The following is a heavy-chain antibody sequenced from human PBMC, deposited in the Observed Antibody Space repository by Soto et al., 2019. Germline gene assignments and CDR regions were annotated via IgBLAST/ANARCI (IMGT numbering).Heavy chain of an antibody. D-gene: IGHD4-4*01. J-gene: IGHJ3*02. CDR1: GFTFSSYA. Sequence: EVQLLESGGGLVQPGGSLRLSCAASGFTFSSYAMSWVRQAPGKGLEWVSAISGSGVSIYYEDSVKGRFAVSRDNSKSKLYLQMNSLRDEDTAVYYCAKVPTGEMATVFQAFDIWGQGTMVTVSS. CDR3: AKVPTGEMATVFQAFDI. V-gene: IGHV3-23*01. CDR2: ISGSGVSI.